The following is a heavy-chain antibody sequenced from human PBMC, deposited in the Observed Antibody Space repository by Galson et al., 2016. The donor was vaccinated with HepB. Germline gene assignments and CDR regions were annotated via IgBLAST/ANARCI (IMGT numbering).Heavy chain of an antibody. CDR1: GYTFTSHG. J-gene: IGHJ4*02. CDR3: ARVGRYCSGDKCPFDH. D-gene: IGHD2-15*01. CDR2: ISAYNDNT. V-gene: IGHV1-18*01. Sequence: SVKVSCKASGYTFTSHGIGWVRQAPGQGLEWMGWISAYNDNTHYAQKFQGRVTMTSDSSTTTVYLELSSLTSEDRAVYYCARVGRYCSGDKCPFDHWGQGSLVTVSS.